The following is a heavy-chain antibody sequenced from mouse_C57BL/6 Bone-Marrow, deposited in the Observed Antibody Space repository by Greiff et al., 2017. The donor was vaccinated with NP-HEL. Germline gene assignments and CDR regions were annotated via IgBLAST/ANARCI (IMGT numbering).Heavy chain of an antibody. CDR3: ARLLAY. V-gene: IGHV1-64*01. J-gene: IGHJ3*01. CDR1: GYTFTSYW. D-gene: IGHD1-1*01. Sequence: QVQLQQPGAELVKPGASVKLSCKASGYTFTSYWMHWVKQRPGQGLEWIGMIHPNSGSTNYNEKFKSKATLTVDKSSSTAYMQLSSLTAEDSAVYYCARLLAYWGQGTLVTVSA. CDR2: IHPNSGST.